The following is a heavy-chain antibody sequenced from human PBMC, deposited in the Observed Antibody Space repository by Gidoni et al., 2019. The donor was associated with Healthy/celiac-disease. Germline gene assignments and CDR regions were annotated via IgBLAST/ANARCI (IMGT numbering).Heavy chain of an antibody. V-gene: IGHV4-59*01. CDR2: NYYSGST. D-gene: IGHD3-10*02. CDR1: GGPISSYY. CDR3: ARVHPQGPNAGLPPVMFPGEAHDRRYYYGMDV. J-gene: IGHJ6*02. Sequence: QVQLQASGPGLVKPSETLSLTCTVSGGPISSYYWRWIRPPPGKGLTWIGNNYYSGSTNYNPALKSRVTISVDTSKNQFSLKLSAVTAADTAVYYCARVHPQGPNAGLPPVMFPGEAHDRRYYYGMDVWGQGTTVTVSS.